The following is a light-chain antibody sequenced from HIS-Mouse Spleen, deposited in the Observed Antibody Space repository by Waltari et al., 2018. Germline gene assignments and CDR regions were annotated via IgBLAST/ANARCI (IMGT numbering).Light chain of an antibody. CDR3: SSYAGSNNVV. J-gene: IGLJ2*01. CDR1: SSDAGGYHY. V-gene: IGLV2-8*01. Sequence: QSALTQPPSASGSPGQSVTISCTGTSSDAGGYHYVPWYQQHPGKAPKLLIYEVSQRPSGVPDRFSGSKSGNTASLTVSGLQAEDEADYYCSSYAGSNNVVFGGGTKLTVL. CDR2: EVS.